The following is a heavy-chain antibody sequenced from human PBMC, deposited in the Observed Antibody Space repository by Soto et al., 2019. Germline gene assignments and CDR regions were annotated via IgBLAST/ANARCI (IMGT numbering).Heavy chain of an antibody. Sequence: QEQLVQSGAEVKKSGSSVKVSCKDTGGLFSSYAVSWVRQAPGQGLEWMGRISAYNGNTNYAQKLQGRVTMTTDTSTNTAYMELRNLRSDDTAVYYCARGAFCGGAPGCRDMDVWGQGTTVTVSS. CDR3: ARGAFCGGAPGCRDMDV. CDR2: ISAYNGNT. J-gene: IGHJ6*02. CDR1: GGLFSSYA. D-gene: IGHD2-21*01. V-gene: IGHV1-18*01.